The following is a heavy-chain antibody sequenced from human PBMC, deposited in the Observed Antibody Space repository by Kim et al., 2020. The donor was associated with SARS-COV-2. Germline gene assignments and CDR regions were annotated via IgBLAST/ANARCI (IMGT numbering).Heavy chain of an antibody. D-gene: IGHD3-3*01. J-gene: IGHJ4*02. V-gene: IGHV3-48*03. Sequence: GRFTISRDNAKNSLYLKMNSLRAEDTAVYYWAREPHYFWSGYSNAYYFDYWGQGTLVTVSS. CDR3: AREPHYFWSGYSNAYYFDY.